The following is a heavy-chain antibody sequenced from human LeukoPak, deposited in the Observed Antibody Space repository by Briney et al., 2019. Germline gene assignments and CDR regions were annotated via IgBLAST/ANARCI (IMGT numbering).Heavy chain of an antibody. CDR2: RSYDGSQWHH. J-gene: IGHJ4*02. CDR3: ARQTSGWG. CDR1: GDSVSTNTTS. D-gene: IGHD1-26*01. Sequence: SQTLSLTCAISGDSVSTNTTSWNWIRQSPSRGLEWLGRRSYDGSQWHHDFAPSVKSRITINSDTSKNQFSLQLSSVTPDDTGVYYCARQTSGWGWGPGTLVTVSS. V-gene: IGHV6-1*01.